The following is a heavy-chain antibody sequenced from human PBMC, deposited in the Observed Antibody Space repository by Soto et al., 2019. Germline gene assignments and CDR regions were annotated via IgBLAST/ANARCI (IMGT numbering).Heavy chain of an antibody. V-gene: IGHV4-39*01. CDR2: IFYTGST. Sequence: QLQLQESGPGLVKPSETLSLTCTVSGDSISSSGHFWGWIRQPPGKGLEWIGTIFYTGSTYYNPSFKSRVTISVDSSKNQFSLKLSSVTAADTAVYYCASIVSTTPSFHYYMDVWGKGTTGTVSS. CDR3: ASIVSTTPSFHYYMDV. J-gene: IGHJ6*03. CDR1: GDSISSSGHF. D-gene: IGHD1-26*01.